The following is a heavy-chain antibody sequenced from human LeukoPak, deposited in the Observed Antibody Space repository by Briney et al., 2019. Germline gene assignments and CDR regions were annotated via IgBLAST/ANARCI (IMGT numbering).Heavy chain of an antibody. J-gene: IGHJ4*02. V-gene: IGHV3-7*03. D-gene: IGHD6-19*01. Sequence: GGSLRLSCAVSGFTFSSYWMSWVRQAPGKGLEWVANIKQDGSEKYYVDSVKGRFTISRDNAKNSLYLQMNSLRAEDTAVYYCARDHERVAVPDYWGQGTLVTVSS. CDR3: ARDHERVAVPDY. CDR2: IKQDGSEK. CDR1: GFTFSSYW.